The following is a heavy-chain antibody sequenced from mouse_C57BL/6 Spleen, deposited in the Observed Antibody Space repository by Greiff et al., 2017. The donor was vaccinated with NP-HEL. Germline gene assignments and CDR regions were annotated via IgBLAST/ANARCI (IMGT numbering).Heavy chain of an antibody. CDR1: GYTFTSYD. Sequence: VQLQQSGPELVKPGASVKLSCKASGYTFTSYDINWVKQRPGQGLEWIGWIYPRAGSTKYNEKFKGKATLTVDTSSSTAYMELHSLTSEDSAVYCCAGSRNYWGKGTTLTVSS. V-gene: IGHV1-85*01. CDR2: IYPRAGST. J-gene: IGHJ2*01. CDR3: AGSRNY.